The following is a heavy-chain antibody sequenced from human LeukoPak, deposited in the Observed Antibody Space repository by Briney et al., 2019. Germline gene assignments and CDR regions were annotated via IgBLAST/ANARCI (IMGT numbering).Heavy chain of an antibody. Sequence: PGGSLRLSCAASGFTFSHYGMHWFRQAPGKGLEWVAVISYDGSNKYYADSVKGRFTISRDNSKNTVYLQMNSLRGEDTAVYYCAKDNLPWRVGAPGYWGQGTLVSVSS. J-gene: IGHJ4*02. CDR2: ISYDGSNK. D-gene: IGHD1-26*01. V-gene: IGHV3-30*18. CDR3: AKDNLPWRVGAPGY. CDR1: GFTFSHYG.